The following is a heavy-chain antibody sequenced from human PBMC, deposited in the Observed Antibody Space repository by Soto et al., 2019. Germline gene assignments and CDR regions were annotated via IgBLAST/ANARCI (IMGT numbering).Heavy chain of an antibody. V-gene: IGHV3-53*01. CDR2: IYSGGST. D-gene: IGHD3-22*01. J-gene: IGHJ4*02. CDR3: ARASTDSSGLHYFDY. CDR1: GFTVSSNY. Sequence: EVQLVESGGGLIQPGGSLRLSCAASGFTVSSNYMSWVRQAPGKGLEWVSVIYSGGSTYYADSVKGRFTISRDNSKNTLYLQMNSLRDEDTAVYYCARASTDSSGLHYFDYWGQGTLVTVSS.